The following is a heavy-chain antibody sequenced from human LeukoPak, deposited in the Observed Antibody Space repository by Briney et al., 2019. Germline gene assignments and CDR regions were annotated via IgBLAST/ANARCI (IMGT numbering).Heavy chain of an antibody. Sequence: GGSLRLSCAASGFTFGNHWMTWVRQAPGKGLEWLAHIKEGGSETAYVDSVRGRFTISRDNAKNSLYLQMSSLRDEDTAVYYCARDRGFFLFDYWGQGTLVSVSS. CDR1: GFTFGNHW. CDR2: IKEGGSET. CDR3: ARDRGFFLFDY. D-gene: IGHD3-10*01. J-gene: IGHJ4*02. V-gene: IGHV3-7*01.